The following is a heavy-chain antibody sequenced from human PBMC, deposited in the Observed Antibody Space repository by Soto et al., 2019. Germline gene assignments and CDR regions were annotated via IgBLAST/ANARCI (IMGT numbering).Heavy chain of an antibody. CDR3: ARIRSPVDGNWFDP. CDR1: GFSLSNARMG. D-gene: IGHD5-12*01. CDR2: IFSNDEK. V-gene: IGHV2-26*01. Sequence: QVTLKESGPVLVKPTETLTLTCTVSGFSLSNARMGVSWIRQPPGKALEWLAHIFSNDEKSYSTSLKSRLNISKDTSKSQVVLTMTNMDPVDTATYYGARIRSPVDGNWFDPWGQGTLVTVSS. J-gene: IGHJ5*02.